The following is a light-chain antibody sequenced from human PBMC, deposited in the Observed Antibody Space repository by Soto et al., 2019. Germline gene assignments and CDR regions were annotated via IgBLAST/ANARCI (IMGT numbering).Light chain of an antibody. V-gene: IGKV3-11*01. Sequence: EIGLTQSPATLSLSPGERATLSCRASQSVRSYLAWYQQKAGQAPSLLIYDASNRATGIPARFSGSGSGTDFTLTISSLEPEDFAGYYCQQRSTWPSWTFGQETKVQIK. CDR1: QSVRSY. J-gene: IGKJ1*01. CDR2: DAS. CDR3: QQRSTWPSWT.